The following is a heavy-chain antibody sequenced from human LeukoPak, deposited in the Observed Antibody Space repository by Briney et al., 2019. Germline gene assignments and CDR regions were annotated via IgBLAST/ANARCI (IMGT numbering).Heavy chain of an antibody. J-gene: IGHJ3*02. Sequence: ASVKVSCKASGYTFTSYAVNWVRQAPGQGLEWMGRIDTNTGNPAYAQGFTGRFVFSLDTSVSTAYLQISSLQAEDTAVYYCTRDLTGTTLPAFDIWGQGTMVTVSS. CDR1: GYTFTSYA. D-gene: IGHD1-7*01. CDR3: TRDLTGTTLPAFDI. CDR2: IDTNTGNP. V-gene: IGHV7-4-1*02.